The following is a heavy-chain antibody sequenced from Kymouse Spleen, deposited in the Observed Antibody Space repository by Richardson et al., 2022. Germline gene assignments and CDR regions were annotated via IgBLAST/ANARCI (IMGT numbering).Heavy chain of an antibody. CDR1: GYTFTSYA. V-gene: IGHV1-3*01. CDR2: INAGNGNT. CDR3: AREGYCSSTSCYPFDY. J-gene: IGHJ4*02. Sequence: QVQLVQSGAEVKKPGASVKVSCKASGYTFTSYAMHWVRQAPGQRLEWMGWINAGNGNTKYSQKFQGRVTITRDTSASTAYMELSSLRSEDTAVYYCAREGYCSSTSCYPFDYWGQGTLVTVSS. D-gene: IGHD2-2*02.